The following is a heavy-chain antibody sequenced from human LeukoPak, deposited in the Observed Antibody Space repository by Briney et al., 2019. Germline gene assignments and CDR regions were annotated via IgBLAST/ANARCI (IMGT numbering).Heavy chain of an antibody. CDR2: IRQDGNEK. V-gene: IGHV3-7*04. J-gene: IGHJ4*02. D-gene: IGHD6-13*01. CDR3: ARLRAAQTYDC. CDR1: GFTLSNYW. Sequence: PSGGSLRLSCAGAGFTLSNYWMSWVRQAPGKGLERVANIRQDGNEKYYVDSVKGRFTISRDNPKNSLYLQMNSLRAEDTAIYYCARLRAAQTYDCWGQGTLVTVSS.